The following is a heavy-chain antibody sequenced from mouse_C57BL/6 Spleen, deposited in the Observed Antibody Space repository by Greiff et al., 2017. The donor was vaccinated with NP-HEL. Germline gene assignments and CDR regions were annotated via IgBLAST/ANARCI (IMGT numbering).Heavy chain of an antibody. CDR1: GYAFSSSW. CDR3: AGAREAYGYDYWFAY. V-gene: IGHV1-82*01. CDR2: IYPGGGGT. D-gene: IGHD2-2*01. J-gene: IGHJ3*01. Sequence: VQLQQSGPELVKPGASVKISCKASGYAFSSSWMNWVKQRPGQGLEWIGLIYPGGGGTNYNGKFKGKATLTADKSSSTAYMQLSSLTSEDSAVSVCAGAREAYGYDYWFAYWGQGTLVTVSA.